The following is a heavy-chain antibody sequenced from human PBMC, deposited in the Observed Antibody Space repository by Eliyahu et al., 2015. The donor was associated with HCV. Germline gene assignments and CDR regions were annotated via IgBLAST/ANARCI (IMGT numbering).Heavy chain of an antibody. CDR1: GASXXSXSYS. CDR3: ARRGLYYGPGSLPAAFDL. D-gene: IGHD3-10*01. J-gene: IGHJ3*01. Sequence: QVQLQESGAGRVKPSETLSLTCTVSGASXXSXSYSWGWIRXPPGRGLEXXGXLYHSGSAYYNPSLKSRATISVDTSKKQFSLKLTSVTVADTAVYYCARRGLYYGPGSLPAAFDLWGQGTLITVSS. CDR2: LYHSGSA. V-gene: IGHV4-39*01.